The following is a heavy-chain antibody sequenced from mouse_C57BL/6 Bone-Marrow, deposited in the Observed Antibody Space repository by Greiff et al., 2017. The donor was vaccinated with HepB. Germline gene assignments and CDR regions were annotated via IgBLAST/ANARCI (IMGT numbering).Heavy chain of an antibody. J-gene: IGHJ3*01. CDR3: ARGGAYYSNYSAY. V-gene: IGHV3-6*01. D-gene: IGHD2-5*01. Sequence: ESGPGLVKPSQSLSLTCSVTGYSITSGYYWNWIRQFPGNKLEWMGYISYDGSNNYNPSLKNRIPITRDTSKNQFFLKLNSVTTEDTATYYCARGGAYYSNYSAYWGQGTLVTVSA. CDR2: ISYDGSN. CDR1: GYSITSGYY.